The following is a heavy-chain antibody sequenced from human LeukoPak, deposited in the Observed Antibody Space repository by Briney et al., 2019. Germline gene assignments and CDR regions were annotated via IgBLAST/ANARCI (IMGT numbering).Heavy chain of an antibody. CDR2: INHSGST. V-gene: IGHV4-34*01. CDR1: GGSFSGYY. CDR3: ARHLLAGGSGSYYNSRIDY. Sequence: SETLSLTCAVYGGSFSGYYWSWIRQPPGKGLEWIGEINHSGSTNYNPSLKSRVTISVDTSKNQFSLKLSSVTAADTAVYYCARHLLAGGSGSYYNSRIDYWGQGTLVTVSS. D-gene: IGHD3-10*01. J-gene: IGHJ4*02.